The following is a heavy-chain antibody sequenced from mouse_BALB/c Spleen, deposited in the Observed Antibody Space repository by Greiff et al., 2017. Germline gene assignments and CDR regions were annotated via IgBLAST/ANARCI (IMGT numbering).Heavy chain of an antibody. Sequence: VQLQQSGAELARPGASVKMSCKASGYTFTSYTMHWVKQRPGQGLEWIGYINPSSGYTNYNQKFKDKATLTVDKSSSTAYMELLSLTSEDSAVYYCARWYDYDARGAMDYWGQGTSVTVSS. V-gene: IGHV1-4*01. CDR2: INPSSGYT. CDR3: ARWYDYDARGAMDY. J-gene: IGHJ4*01. D-gene: IGHD2-4*01. CDR1: GYTFTSYT.